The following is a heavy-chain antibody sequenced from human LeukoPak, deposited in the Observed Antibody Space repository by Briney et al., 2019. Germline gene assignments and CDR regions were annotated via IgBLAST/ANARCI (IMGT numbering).Heavy chain of an antibody. CDR1: GGSFSGYY. V-gene: IGHV4-34*01. D-gene: IGHD3-22*01. Sequence: PETLSLTRAVYGGSFSGYYWRWLRQPPRKGLEWIGEINHSGSTNYNPSLKSRATISVDTSKNQFSLKLSSVTAADTAVYYCARIHSSRYFDYWGQGTLVTVSS. CDR3: ARIHSSRYFDY. CDR2: INHSGST. J-gene: IGHJ4*02.